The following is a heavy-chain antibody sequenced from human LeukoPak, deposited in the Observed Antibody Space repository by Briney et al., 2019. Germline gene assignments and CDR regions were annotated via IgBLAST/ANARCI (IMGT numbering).Heavy chain of an antibody. V-gene: IGHV3-30*02. J-gene: IGHJ4*02. CDR1: GFTFSSYG. Sequence: GGSLRLSCAASGFTFSSYGMYWVRQAPGKGLEWVAFIRYDGSNKYYADSVKGRFTISRDNSKNTLYLQMNSLRAEDTAVYYCARGGRVVVAATAHFDYWGQGTLVTVSS. CDR2: IRYDGSNK. D-gene: IGHD2-15*01. CDR3: ARGGRVVVAATAHFDY.